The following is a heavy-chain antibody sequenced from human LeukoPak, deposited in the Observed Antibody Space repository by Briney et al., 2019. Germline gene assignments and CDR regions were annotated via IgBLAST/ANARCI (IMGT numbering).Heavy chain of an antibody. J-gene: IGHJ4*02. CDR3: ARETAAAGDY. CDR2: IYSGGST. D-gene: IGHD6-13*01. V-gene: IGHV3-53*01. CDR1: GFTVSSNY. Sequence: GGSLRLSCAASGFTVSSNYMSWVREAPGKGLEWVSVIYSGGSTYYADSVKGRFTISRDNSKNTLYLQMNSLRAEDTAVYYCARETAAAGDYWGQGTLATVSS.